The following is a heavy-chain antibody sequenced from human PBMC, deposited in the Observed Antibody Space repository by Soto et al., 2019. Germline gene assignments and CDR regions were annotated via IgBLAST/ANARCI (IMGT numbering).Heavy chain of an antibody. D-gene: IGHD6-19*01. CDR3: AKGGRYSSGWYPPYFDY. J-gene: IGHJ4*02. CDR2: ISGSGGST. CDR1: GFTFSSYA. Sequence: GGSLRLSCAASGFTFSSYAMSWVRQAPGKGLEWVSAISGSGGSTYYADSVKGRFTISRDNSKNTLYLQMNSLRAEDTAVYYCAKGGRYSSGWYPPYFDYWGQGTLVTVSS. V-gene: IGHV3-23*01.